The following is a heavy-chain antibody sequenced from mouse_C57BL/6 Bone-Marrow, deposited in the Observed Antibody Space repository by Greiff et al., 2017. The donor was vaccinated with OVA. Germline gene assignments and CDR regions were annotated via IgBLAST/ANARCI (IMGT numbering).Heavy chain of an antibody. CDR1: GSPFPDYY. Sequence: QVQLQQSGAELVRPGASVKLSCKASGSPFPDYYINWVKQRPGQGLEWIARIYPGSGNTYYNEKFKGKATLTAEKSSSPAYMQLSSLTSEDSAVYFCARGLDYWGQGTTLTVSS. CDR3: ARGLDY. CDR2: IYPGSGNT. J-gene: IGHJ2*01. V-gene: IGHV1-76*01.